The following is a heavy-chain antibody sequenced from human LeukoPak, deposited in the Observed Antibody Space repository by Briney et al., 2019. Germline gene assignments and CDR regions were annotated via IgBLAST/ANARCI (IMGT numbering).Heavy chain of an antibody. CDR1: GGSISSGSYY. D-gene: IGHD3-22*01. V-gene: IGHV4-61*02. CDR3: ARMDYYDSSGVFDY. J-gene: IGHJ4*02. CDR2: IYTSGST. Sequence: SGTLSLTCTVSGGSISSGSYYWSWIRQPAGKGLEWIGRIYTSGSTNYNPSLKSRVTISVDTSKNQFSLKLSSVTAADTAVYYCARMDYYDSSGVFDYWGQGTLVTVSS.